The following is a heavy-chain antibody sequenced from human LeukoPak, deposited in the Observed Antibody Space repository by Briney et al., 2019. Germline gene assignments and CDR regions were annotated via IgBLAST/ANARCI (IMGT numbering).Heavy chain of an antibody. CDR2: INPNSGGT. CDR1: GYTFTRYY. Sequence: ASVTVSRKASGYTFTRYYIHWVRQAPGQGHEWIGWINPNSGGTNYAQKFQGRVTMTRDTSISTAYMELSRLRSDDTAVYYCARAPFVDLDYWGQGTLVTVSS. J-gene: IGHJ4*02. V-gene: IGHV1-2*02. CDR3: ARAPFVDLDY. D-gene: IGHD2/OR15-2a*01.